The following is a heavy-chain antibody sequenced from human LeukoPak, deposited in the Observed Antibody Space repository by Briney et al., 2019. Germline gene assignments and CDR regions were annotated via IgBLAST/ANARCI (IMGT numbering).Heavy chain of an antibody. J-gene: IGHJ4*02. Sequence: GGSLRLSCAASGFTFSSYAMSWVRQAPGKGLEWVSAISGSGGSTYYADSVKGRFTISRDNSKNTLYLQMNSLRAEDTAVYYCAREKNDIVTTSYYFDYWGQGTLVTVSS. CDR1: GFTFSSYA. CDR2: ISGSGGST. V-gene: IGHV3-23*01. CDR3: AREKNDIVTTSYYFDY. D-gene: IGHD5-12*01.